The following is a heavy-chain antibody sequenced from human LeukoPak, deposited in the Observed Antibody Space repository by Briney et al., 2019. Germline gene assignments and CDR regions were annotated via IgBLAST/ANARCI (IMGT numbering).Heavy chain of an antibody. CDR2: ISGSGGST. D-gene: IGHD6-19*01. CDR1: GGSFSGYY. CDR3: ARVAGWHWFDP. J-gene: IGHJ5*02. V-gene: IGHV3-23*01. Sequence: PSETLSLTCAVYGGSFSGYYWSWVRQAPGKGLEWVSAISGSGGSTYYGDSVKGRFTISRDNSKNTVYLQMNNMRVDDTAVYYCARVAGWHWFDPWGQGTLVTVSS.